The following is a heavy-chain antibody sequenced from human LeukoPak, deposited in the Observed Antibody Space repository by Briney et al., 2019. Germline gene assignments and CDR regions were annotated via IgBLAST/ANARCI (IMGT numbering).Heavy chain of an antibody. D-gene: IGHD1-26*01. CDR3: ARVVGATYYFDY. J-gene: IGHJ4*02. CDR2: IHYSGST. Sequence: KTSETLSLTCSVSGYSITSGYHWGWTRQPPGKGLEWIGTIHYSGSTYYSPSLKSRVTISVDTSKNQFSLKLISVTAADTAVYYCARVVGATYYFDYWGQGTLVTVSS. CDR1: GYSITSGYH. V-gene: IGHV4-38-2*02.